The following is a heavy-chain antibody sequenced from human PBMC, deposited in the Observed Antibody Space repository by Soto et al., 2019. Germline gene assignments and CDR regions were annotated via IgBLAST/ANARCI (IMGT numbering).Heavy chain of an antibody. J-gene: IGHJ4*01. D-gene: IGHD3-22*01. CDR3: ARGGYYYENSGQNVYDY. CDR2: IYYGGST. V-gene: IGHV4-31*03. CDR1: GGSISSGGYY. Sequence: SETLSLTCTVSGGSISSGGYYWSWIRQHPGKGLEWIGYIYYGGSTYYNPSLKSRATISGDTSKNQFSLKLSSVTAADTAVYYCARGGYYYENSGQNVYDYCGQGVLVTVSS.